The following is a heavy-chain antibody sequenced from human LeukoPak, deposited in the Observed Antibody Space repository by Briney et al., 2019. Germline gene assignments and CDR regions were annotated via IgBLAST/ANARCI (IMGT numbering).Heavy chain of an antibody. J-gene: IGHJ4*02. Sequence: TGGSLRLSCAASGFTFSNNALSWVRQAPGKGLVWVSRINSDGSSTSYADSVKGRFTISRDNAKNTLYLQMNSLRAEDTAVYYCARVLTSTVPRSIFDYWGQGTLVTVSS. V-gene: IGHV3-74*01. D-gene: IGHD3-9*01. CDR2: INSDGSST. CDR1: GFTFSNNA. CDR3: ARVLTSTVPRSIFDY.